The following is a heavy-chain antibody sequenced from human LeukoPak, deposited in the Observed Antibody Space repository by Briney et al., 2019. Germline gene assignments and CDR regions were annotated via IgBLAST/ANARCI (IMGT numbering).Heavy chain of an antibody. J-gene: IGHJ4*02. CDR3: AREYSSSSVDH. D-gene: IGHD6-6*01. Sequence: PGGSLRLSCAASGFTFSDYYMSWIRQPPGKGLEWIGSIYYSGSTYYNPSLKSRVTISVDTSKNQFSLKLSSVTAADTAVYYCAREYSSSSVDHWGQGTLVTVSS. CDR2: IYYSGST. CDR1: GFTFSDYY. V-gene: IGHV4-38-2*01.